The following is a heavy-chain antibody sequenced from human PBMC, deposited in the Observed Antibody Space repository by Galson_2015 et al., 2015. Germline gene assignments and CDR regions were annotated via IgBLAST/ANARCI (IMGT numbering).Heavy chain of an antibody. J-gene: IGHJ5*02. CDR3: ASCPGWGGDCYSSPHDP. V-gene: IGHV3-30-3*01. CDR2: ILNDGSQK. Sequence: SLRLSCAASGFNFSAYAMHWVRQAPGKGLEWVAVILNDGSQKYYAESVKGRFTVSRDNSKNTLYLQMNSLTGEDTAVYACASCPGWGGDCYSSPHDPWGQGTLVTVSS. CDR1: GFNFSAYA. D-gene: IGHD2-21*02.